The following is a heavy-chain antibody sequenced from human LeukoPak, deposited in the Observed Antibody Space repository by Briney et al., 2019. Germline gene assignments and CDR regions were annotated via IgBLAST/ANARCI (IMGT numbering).Heavy chain of an antibody. Sequence: GGSLRLSCAASGFTFSSYSMNWVRQAPGKGLEWVSYISSSSSTIYYADSVKGRFTISRDNSKNTLYLQMNSLRAEDTAVYYCAKDVVPAAPYYYYYMDVWGKGTTVTVSS. V-gene: IGHV3-48*01. D-gene: IGHD2-2*01. J-gene: IGHJ6*03. CDR3: AKDVVPAAPYYYYYMDV. CDR1: GFTFSSYS. CDR2: ISSSSSTI.